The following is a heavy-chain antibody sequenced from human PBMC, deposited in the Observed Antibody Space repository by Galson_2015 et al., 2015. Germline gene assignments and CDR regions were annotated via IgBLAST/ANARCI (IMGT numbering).Heavy chain of an antibody. D-gene: IGHD2-15*01. CDR2: MNPNSGLT. CDR3: ARPYCTGGSCYRWFDP. V-gene: IGHV1-8*01. CDR1: GYTFTTYE. Sequence: SVKVSCKASGYTFTTYEINWVRQAPGQGLEWMGWMNPNSGLTSYAQKFQGRVTMTRDISITTAYMELTDLRSEDTAVYYCARPYCTGGSCYRWFDPWGQGTLVTVSS. J-gene: IGHJ5*02.